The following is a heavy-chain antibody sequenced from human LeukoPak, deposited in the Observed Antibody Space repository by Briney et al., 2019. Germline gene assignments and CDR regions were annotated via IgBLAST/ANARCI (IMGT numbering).Heavy chain of an antibody. CDR2: INHSGST. V-gene: IGHV4-34*01. D-gene: IGHD3-10*01. CDR3: AREDRGLYYYGLDV. CDR1: GGSFSGYY. J-gene: IGHJ6*02. Sequence: PSETLSLTCAVYGGSFSGYYWSWIRQPPGKGLEWIGEINHSGSTNYNPSLKSRVTISVDTSKNQFSLKLSSVTAADTAVYYCAREDRGLYYYGLDVWGQGTTVTVSS.